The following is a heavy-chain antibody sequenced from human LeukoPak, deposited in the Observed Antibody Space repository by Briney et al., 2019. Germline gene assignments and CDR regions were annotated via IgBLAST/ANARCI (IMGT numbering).Heavy chain of an antibody. Sequence: PGGSLRLSCSASGFTFSSYALHWVRQAPGKGLEWVSAISGSGGSTYYADSVKGRFTISRDNSKNTLYLQMNSLRAEDTAVYYCAKEGGYSYGYVDYWGQGTLVTVSS. CDR1: GFTFSSYA. CDR2: ISGSGGST. V-gene: IGHV3-23*01. D-gene: IGHD5-18*01. CDR3: AKEGGYSYGYVDY. J-gene: IGHJ4*02.